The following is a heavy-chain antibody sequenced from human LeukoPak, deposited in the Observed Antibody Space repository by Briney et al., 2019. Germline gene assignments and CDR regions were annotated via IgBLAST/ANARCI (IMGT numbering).Heavy chain of an antibody. V-gene: IGHV1-18*01. D-gene: IGHD1-7*01. CDR2: ISAYNGNT. J-gene: IGHJ6*02. CDR3: ARAQGPRTSYYYYYGMDV. Sequence: ASVKVSCKASSYTFTSYGISWVRQAPGQGLEWMGWISAYNGNTNYAQKLQGRVTMTTDTSTSTAYMELRSLRSDDTAVYYCARAQGPRTSYYYYYGMDVWGQGTTVTVSS. CDR1: SYTFTSYG.